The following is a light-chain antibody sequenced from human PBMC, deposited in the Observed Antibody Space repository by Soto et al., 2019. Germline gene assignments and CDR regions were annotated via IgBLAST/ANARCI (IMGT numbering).Light chain of an antibody. CDR3: SSYTSSSLYV. V-gene: IGLV2-14*01. CDR1: SSDVGGYNY. J-gene: IGLJ1*01. Sequence: QSVLTQPASVSGSPGQSITISCTGTSSDVGGYNYASWYRQHPGNAPKLMMYDVTNRPSGVSNRFSGSKSGNTASLTISGLQAEDEADYYCSSYTSSSLYVFGTGTKVTVL. CDR2: DVT.